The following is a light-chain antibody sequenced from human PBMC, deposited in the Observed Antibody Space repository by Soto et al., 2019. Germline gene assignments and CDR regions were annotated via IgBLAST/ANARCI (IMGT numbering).Light chain of an antibody. V-gene: IGLV2-23*01. CDR3: CSYAGSSPV. CDR1: SSDVGSYNL. Sequence: QSVLTQPASVSGSPGQSITISCTGTSSDVGSYNLVSWYQQHPGKAPKLMIYEGSKRPSGVSNRFSGSKSGNTASLTISGLQAEDEADYYCCSYAGSSPVFSGGTKLTVL. J-gene: IGLJ2*01. CDR2: EGS.